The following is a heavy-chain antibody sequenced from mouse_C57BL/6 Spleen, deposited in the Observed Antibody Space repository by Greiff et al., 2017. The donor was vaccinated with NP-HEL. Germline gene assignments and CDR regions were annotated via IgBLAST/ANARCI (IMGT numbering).Heavy chain of an antibody. Sequence: EVNVVESGGGLVKPGGSLKLSCAASGFTFSDYGMHGVRQAPEKGLEWVAYISSGSSTIYYADTVKGRFTISRDNAKNTLCLQMTSLRSEDTAMYYCARSYGGYAMDYWGQGTSVTVSS. D-gene: IGHD1-1*01. CDR3: ARSYGGYAMDY. J-gene: IGHJ4*01. CDR2: ISSGSSTI. V-gene: IGHV5-17*01. CDR1: GFTFSDYG.